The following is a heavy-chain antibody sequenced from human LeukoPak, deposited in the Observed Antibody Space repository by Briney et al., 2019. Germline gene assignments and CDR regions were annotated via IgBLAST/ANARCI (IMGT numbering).Heavy chain of an antibody. V-gene: IGHV4-39*01. CDR1: GGSISSSSYY. J-gene: IGHJ5*02. CDR3: ARVNDFLSGYYRGWFDP. Sequence: SETLSLTCTVSGGSISSSSYYWGWIRQPPGKGLEWFGSIYYSGSTYYNPSLKSRVTISVDTSKNQFSLKLSSVTAADTAVYYCARVNDFLSGYYRGWFDPWGQGTLVTVSS. CDR2: IYYSGST. D-gene: IGHD3-3*01.